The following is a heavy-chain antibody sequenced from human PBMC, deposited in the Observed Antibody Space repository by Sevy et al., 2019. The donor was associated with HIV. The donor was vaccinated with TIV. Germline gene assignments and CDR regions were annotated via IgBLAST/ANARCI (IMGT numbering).Heavy chain of an antibody. V-gene: IGHV3-9*01. CDR2: ISWKSDNI. CDR3: VKDIAASGARYYFDY. CDR1: GFTFDDYA. Sequence: GGSLRLSCAASGFTFDDYAMHWVRQGPGKGLEWVSGISWKSDNIGYADSVKGRFTVSRDNAKNSLHLQMNSLRVEDTALYYCVKDIAASGARYYFDYWGQGTLVTVSS. D-gene: IGHD6-13*01. J-gene: IGHJ4*02.